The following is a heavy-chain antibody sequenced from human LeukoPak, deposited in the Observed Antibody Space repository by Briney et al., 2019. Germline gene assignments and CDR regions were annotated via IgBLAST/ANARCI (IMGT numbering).Heavy chain of an antibody. D-gene: IGHD3-16*01. CDR2: MNPNSGNT. CDR1: GYTFTSYD. CDR3: ARGRSNEYYDYVWGSS. V-gene: IGHV1-8*01. J-gene: IGHJ5*02. Sequence: ASVKVSCKASGYTFTSYDINWVRQATGQGLEWMGWMNPNSGNTGYAQKFQGRVTMTRNTSISTAYMELSSLRSEDTAVYYCARGRSNEYYDYVWGSSWGQGTLVTVSS.